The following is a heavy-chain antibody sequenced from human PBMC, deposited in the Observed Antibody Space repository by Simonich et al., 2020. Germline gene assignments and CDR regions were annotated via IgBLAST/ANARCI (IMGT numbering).Heavy chain of an antibody. CDR2: NNHRGRT. D-gene: IGHD3-16*01. CDR3: ARPLGIVWAFDI. V-gene: IGHV4-34*01. Sequence: QVQLQQWGAGLLKPSETLSLTCAVYGGSFSGYDWSWIRQPPGKGLEWMGENNHRGRTNENPSLTSRVTISVDTSKNQVSLKLSSVTAADTAVYYCARPLGIVWAFDIWGQGTMVTVSS. CDR1: GGSFSGYD. J-gene: IGHJ3*02.